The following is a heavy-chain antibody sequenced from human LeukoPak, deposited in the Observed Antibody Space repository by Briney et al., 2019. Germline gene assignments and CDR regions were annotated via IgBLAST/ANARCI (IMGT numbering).Heavy chain of an antibody. Sequence: SETLSLTRTVSGFSISSDYYWGWIRQPPGKGLEWIASVSHSGSTYYNPSLKSRVTISVDTSKNQFSLKPNSVTAADTAVFYCARELGPIAMFDPCGQGTLLTVSS. CDR2: VSHSGST. D-gene: IGHD6-6*01. V-gene: IGHV4-38-2*02. CDR1: GFSISSDYY. CDR3: ARELGPIAMFDP. J-gene: IGHJ5*02.